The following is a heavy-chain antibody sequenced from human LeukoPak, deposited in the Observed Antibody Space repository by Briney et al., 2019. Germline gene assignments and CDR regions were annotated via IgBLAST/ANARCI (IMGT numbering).Heavy chain of an antibody. D-gene: IGHD2-15*01. J-gene: IGHJ4*02. CDR2: ISWDGGST. Sequence: GGSLRLSCAASGFTFSSYSMNWVRQAPGKGLEWVSLISWDGGSTYYADSVKGRFTISRDNNKNSLYLQMNSLRTEDTALYYCATGYCSGGSCFTRHPFDYWGQGTLVTVSS. CDR3: ATGYCSGGSCFTRHPFDY. CDR1: GFTFSSYS. V-gene: IGHV3-43*01.